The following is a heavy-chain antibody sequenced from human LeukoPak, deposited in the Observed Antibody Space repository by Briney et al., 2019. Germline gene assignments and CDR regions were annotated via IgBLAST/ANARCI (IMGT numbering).Heavy chain of an antibody. J-gene: IGHJ4*02. CDR2: ISGSGGST. V-gene: IGHV3-23*01. Sequence: GGSLRLSCAASGFTFSSYSMNWVRQAPGKGLEWVSGISGSGGSTYYADSVKGRFTVSRDNSKNTLYLQMNSLRAEDTAVYYCAKSSGSYNMNWGQGTLVTVSS. D-gene: IGHD3-10*01. CDR1: GFTFSSYS. CDR3: AKSSGSYNMN.